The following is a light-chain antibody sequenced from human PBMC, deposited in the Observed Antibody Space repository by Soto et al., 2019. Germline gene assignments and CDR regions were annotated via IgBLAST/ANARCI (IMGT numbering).Light chain of an antibody. J-gene: IGKJ1*01. CDR1: QSVSSSY. V-gene: IGKV3-20*01. CDR3: QQYGSSPWT. Sequence: EIVLTQSPGTLSLSPGERATLSCRASQSVSSSYLAWYQQKPGQAPRLLIYGASSRATGIPDRFSGSGSGTDFHLTISRLEPEDFAVYYCQQYGSSPWTFGQGIQVEIK. CDR2: GAS.